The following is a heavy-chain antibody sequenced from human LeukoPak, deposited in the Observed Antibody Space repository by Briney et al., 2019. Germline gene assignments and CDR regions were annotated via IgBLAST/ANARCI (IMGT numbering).Heavy chain of an antibody. V-gene: IGHV4-38-2*01. D-gene: IGHD3-10*01. J-gene: IGHJ3*02. CDR1: GLSISSGYY. Sequence: PSETLSLTCAVSGLSISSGYYWGWIRQPPGKGLEWIGSFYHSGNTYYNPSLKSRVSISVDTTKNQFSLKLSSVTAAGTAVYYCARVLKWFGVDAFDIWGQGTMVTVSS. CDR3: ARVLKWFGVDAFDI. CDR2: FYHSGNT.